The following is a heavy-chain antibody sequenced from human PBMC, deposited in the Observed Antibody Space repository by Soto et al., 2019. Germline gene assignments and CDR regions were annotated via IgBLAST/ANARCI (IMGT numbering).Heavy chain of an antibody. CDR2: FYYSGTI. V-gene: IGHV4-39*01. J-gene: IGHJ4*02. D-gene: IGHD1-7*01. CDR3: ASASGNYSPFAH. Sequence: QLLLQESGPGLVKPSETLSLTCTVSGGSITDSSYYWGWIRQPPGKGLEWIGSFYYSGTIFYNPAFTRRLSISVDAPNNQFFLKVRSVTAADTALYYCASASGNYSPFAHWGQGTLATVSS. CDR1: GGSITDSSYY.